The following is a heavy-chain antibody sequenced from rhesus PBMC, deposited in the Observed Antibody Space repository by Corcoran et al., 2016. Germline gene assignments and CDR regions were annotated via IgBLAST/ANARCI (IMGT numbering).Heavy chain of an antibody. Sequence: QVQLQESGPGLVKPSETLSLTCAVSGGSISSSNWWSWIRQPPGKGLDWIGYIYGSSTSTNYNPSLKSRVTISKDTSKNQFSLKLSSVTAADTAVYYCAREVAAAGPFDYWGQGVLVTVSS. CDR1: GGSISSSNW. CDR3: AREVAAAGPFDY. CDR2: IYGSSTST. D-gene: IGHD6S26*01. V-gene: IGHV4S10*01. J-gene: IGHJ4*01.